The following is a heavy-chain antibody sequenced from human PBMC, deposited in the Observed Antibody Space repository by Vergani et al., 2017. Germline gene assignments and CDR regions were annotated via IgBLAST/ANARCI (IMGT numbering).Heavy chain of an antibody. J-gene: IGHJ4*02. Sequence: EVQLVQSGAEVKKPGESLKISCQISGYSFTNYWFGWVRQMPGKGLEWMGIIHPADSDTRYSPSFQGQVTISVDKSISTAYLQRSSLRASDSAMYYCARLYGRDSSGSKYFDYWGQGTLVTVSS. CDR1: GYSFTNYW. V-gene: IGHV5-51*01. CDR2: IHPADSDT. CDR3: ARLYGRDSSGSKYFDY. D-gene: IGHD3-22*01.